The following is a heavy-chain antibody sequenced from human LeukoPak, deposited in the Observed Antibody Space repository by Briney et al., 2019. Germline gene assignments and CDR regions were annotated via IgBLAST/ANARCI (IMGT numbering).Heavy chain of an antibody. V-gene: IGHV4-34*01. J-gene: IGHJ6*02. Sequence: SETLSLTCAVYGGSFSGYYWSWIRQPSGKGLEWIGEINHSGSTNYNPSLKSRVTISVDTSKNQFSLKLSSVTAADTAVYYCARVSSGWYVYYYGMDVWGQGTTVTVSS. D-gene: IGHD6-19*01. CDR3: ARVSSGWYVYYYGMDV. CDR2: INHSGST. CDR1: GGSFSGYY.